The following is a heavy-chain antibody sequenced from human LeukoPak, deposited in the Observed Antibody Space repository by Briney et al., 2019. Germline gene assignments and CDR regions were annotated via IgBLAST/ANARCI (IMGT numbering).Heavy chain of an antibody. CDR3: ARERVVLQRLIHIAVASYGMDV. D-gene: IGHD6-19*01. Sequence: ASVKVSCKASGYTFTGYYMHWVRQAPGQGLEWMGWINPNSGGTNYARKFQGRVTMTRDTSISTAYMELSRLRSDDTAVYYCARERVVLQRLIHIAVASYGMDVWGQGTTVTVSS. V-gene: IGHV1-2*02. CDR2: INPNSGGT. J-gene: IGHJ6*02. CDR1: GYTFTGYY.